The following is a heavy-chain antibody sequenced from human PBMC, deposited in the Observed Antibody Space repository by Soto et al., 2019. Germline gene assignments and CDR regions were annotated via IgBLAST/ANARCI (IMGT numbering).Heavy chain of an antibody. V-gene: IGHV4-59*01. CDR3: ARDSGVVGLSGGLL. Sequence: QVQLQESGPGLVKPSETLSLTCTVSGGSISSYYWSWIRQPPGKGLEWIGYIYYSGSTNYNPSLKSRVTRSVDTSKNQFSLKLSSVTAADTAVYYCARDSGVVGLSGGLLWGQGTLVTVSS. J-gene: IGHJ4*02. CDR2: IYYSGST. CDR1: GGSISSYY. D-gene: IGHD3-22*01.